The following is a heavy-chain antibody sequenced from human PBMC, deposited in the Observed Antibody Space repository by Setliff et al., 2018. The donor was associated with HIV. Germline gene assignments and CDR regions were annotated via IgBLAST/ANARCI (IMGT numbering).Heavy chain of an antibody. J-gene: IGHJ4*02. V-gene: IGHV1-18*01. CDR1: GYTFTSYG. D-gene: IGHD6-13*01. CDR2: IRVYNGNT. CDR3: ARVIRIGAGNYYFDY. Sequence: ASVKVSCKASGYTFTSYGISWVRQAPGQGLEWMGWIRVYNGNTNYVQNLQGRVTMTTDTSTSTAYMELRSLRSDDTAVYYCARVIRIGAGNYYFDYWGQGTLVTVSS.